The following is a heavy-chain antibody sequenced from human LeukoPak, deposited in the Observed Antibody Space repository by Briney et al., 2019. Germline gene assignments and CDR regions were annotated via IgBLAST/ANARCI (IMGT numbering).Heavy chain of an antibody. Sequence: NPSETLSLTCAVYGGSFSGYYWSWIRQPPGKGLDWMGGINHSGSTNYNPSLKSRLTISVETSKNQFSLKLISVNAADTAVYYCASAMIGVPDDAFDTWGQGTMVTVSS. CDR3: ASAMIGVPDDAFDT. CDR2: INHSGST. D-gene: IGHD3-22*01. J-gene: IGHJ3*02. V-gene: IGHV4-34*01. CDR1: GGSFSGYY.